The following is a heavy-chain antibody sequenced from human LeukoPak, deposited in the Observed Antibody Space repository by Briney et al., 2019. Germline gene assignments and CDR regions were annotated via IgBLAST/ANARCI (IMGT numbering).Heavy chain of an antibody. Sequence: SETLSLTCTVSGGSITSSSYYWGWIRQPPGKGLEWIGSVYYSGSTYYNPSLKSRVTMSVDTSKNQFSLKLTSVTAADTAVYYCARHYFDSSGPDPWGQGTLVTVSS. CDR2: VYYSGST. CDR1: GGSITSSSYY. J-gene: IGHJ5*02. V-gene: IGHV4-39*07. D-gene: IGHD3-22*01. CDR3: ARHYFDSSGPDP.